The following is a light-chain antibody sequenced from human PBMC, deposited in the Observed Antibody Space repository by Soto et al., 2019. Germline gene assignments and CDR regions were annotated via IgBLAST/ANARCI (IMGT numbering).Light chain of an antibody. CDR3: QQYNSYSRT. J-gene: IGKJ1*01. CDR1: RSISSW. V-gene: IGKV1-5*01. Sequence: DIQMTQSPSTLSASVGDRVTITCRASRSISSWLAWYQQKPGKAPKLLIYDASSLESGVPSRFSASGSGTEFTLTISSLQPDDFATYYCQQYNSYSRTFGQGTKVDIK. CDR2: DAS.